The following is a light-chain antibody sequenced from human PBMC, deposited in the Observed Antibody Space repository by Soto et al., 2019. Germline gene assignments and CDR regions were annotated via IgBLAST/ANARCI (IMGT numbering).Light chain of an antibody. CDR3: QQRSNWPRT. Sequence: LTKSPYSLSASIGDQATLSCLASQNISNYLIWYQQKPGQAPRLLIYDVSNRATGIPARFSGSGSGTDFTLTISSLEPEDFAVYYCQQRSNWPRTFGQGTNVDIK. CDR2: DVS. V-gene: IGKV3-11*01. J-gene: IGKJ1*01. CDR1: QNISNY.